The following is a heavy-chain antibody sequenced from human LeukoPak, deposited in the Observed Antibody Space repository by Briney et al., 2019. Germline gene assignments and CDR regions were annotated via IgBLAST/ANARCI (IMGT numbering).Heavy chain of an antibody. D-gene: IGHD5-12*01. CDR2: IYYSGSA. Sequence: PSETLSLTCAVSGGSISSGGYYWSWIRQHPGKGLEWIGYIYYSGSAYYNPFLKSRVSISVDTSKNQFSLKLTSVTAADTALYFCARDYSRGYAWFDPWGQGILVTVSS. J-gene: IGHJ5*02. CDR1: GGSISSGGYY. V-gene: IGHV4-31*11. CDR3: ARDYSRGYAWFDP.